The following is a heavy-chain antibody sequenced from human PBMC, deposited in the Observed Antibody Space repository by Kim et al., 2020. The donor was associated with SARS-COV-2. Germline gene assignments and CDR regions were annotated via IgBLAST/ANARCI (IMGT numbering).Heavy chain of an antibody. CDR3: AKGYCSSTSCYRGGYYFDY. J-gene: IGHJ4*02. V-gene: IGHV3-23*01. Sequence: GGSLRLSCAASGFTFSSYAMSWVRQAPGKGLDWVSAISGSGGSTYYADSVTGRCTISRDNSKNTLYLQMNSLRAEDTAVYYCAKGYCSSTSCYRGGYYFDYWGQGTLVTVSS. CDR1: GFTFSSYA. CDR2: ISGSGGST. D-gene: IGHD2-2*01.